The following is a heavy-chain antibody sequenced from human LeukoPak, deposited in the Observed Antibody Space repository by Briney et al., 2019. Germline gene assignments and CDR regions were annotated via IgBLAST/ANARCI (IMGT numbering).Heavy chain of an antibody. CDR2: ISSSSSYI. D-gene: IGHD3-22*01. J-gene: IGHJ6*02. Sequence: GGSLRLSCAASGFTFSSYSMNWVRQAPGKGLEWVSSISSSSSYIYYADSVKGRFTISRDNAKNSLYLQMNSLRAEDTAVYYCARDPGNYYDSSGYDASRYGMDVWGQGTTVTVSS. CDR3: ARDPGNYYDSSGYDASRYGMDV. V-gene: IGHV3-21*01. CDR1: GFTFSSYS.